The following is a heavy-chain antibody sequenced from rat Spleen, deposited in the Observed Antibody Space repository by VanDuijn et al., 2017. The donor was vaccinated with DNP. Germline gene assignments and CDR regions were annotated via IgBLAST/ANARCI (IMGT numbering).Heavy chain of an antibody. CDR1: GFTFNNYW. CDR2: INPDGGST. J-gene: IGHJ3*01. V-gene: IGHV5-31*01. Sequence: EVQLVESGGDLVQPGRSLKLSCVASGFTFNNYWMTWIRQVPGKGLEWVASINPDGGSTYYRDSVKGRFTISRDNAKNSQYLQMDSLRSEDTATYYCARHDLDGYYHRYWFAYWGQGTLVTVSS. CDR3: ARHDLDGYYHRYWFAY. D-gene: IGHD1-12*03.